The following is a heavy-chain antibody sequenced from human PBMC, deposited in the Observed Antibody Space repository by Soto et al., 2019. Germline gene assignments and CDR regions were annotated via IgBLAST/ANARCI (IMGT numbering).Heavy chain of an antibody. J-gene: IGHJ4*02. CDR3: ARGDGTGLYNSGWSPRY. Sequence: EVQLVESGGGLVKPGESLRVSCAASGFTFSYYSLHWVRQAPGKGLEWVSSISGSSTYIYYADRVKGRFPISRDNAKNSLYLRMDSLRAEDTAVYYCARGDGTGLYNSGWSPRYWGQGTLVTVSS. CDR1: GFTFSYYS. CDR2: ISGSSTYI. D-gene: IGHD6-19*01. V-gene: IGHV3-21*04.